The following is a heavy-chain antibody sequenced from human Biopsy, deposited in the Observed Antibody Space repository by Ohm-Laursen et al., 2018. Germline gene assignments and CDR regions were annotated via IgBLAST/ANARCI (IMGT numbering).Heavy chain of an antibody. CDR3: ARDRWPHVTLLGLVVFDF. J-gene: IGHJ4*02. V-gene: IGHV1-18*01. CDR1: GYTFTNYG. Sequence: ASVKVSCKASGYTFTNYGISWVRQAPGQGLEWMGWISPYNGDTDYVQKLQGRVTMTTDTSTSTAYMDLRSLRSDDTAVYYCARDRWPHVTLLGLVVFDFWGQGTLVIVSS. D-gene: IGHD3-3*01. CDR2: ISPYNGDT.